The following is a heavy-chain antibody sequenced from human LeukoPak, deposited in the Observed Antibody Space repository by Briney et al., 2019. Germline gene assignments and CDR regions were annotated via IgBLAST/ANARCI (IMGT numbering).Heavy chain of an antibody. CDR3: ARGPLLGDY. CDR2: INHSGST. Sequence: SETLSLTCAVYGGSFSGYYWSWIRQPPGKGLEWIGEINHSGSTNYNPSLKSRVTISVDTYKNQFSLKLSSVTAADTAVYYCARGPLLGDYWGQGTLVTVSS. CDR1: GGSFSGYY. V-gene: IGHV4-34*01. J-gene: IGHJ4*02.